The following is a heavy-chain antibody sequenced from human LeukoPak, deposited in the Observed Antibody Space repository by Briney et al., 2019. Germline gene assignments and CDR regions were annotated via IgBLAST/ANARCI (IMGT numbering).Heavy chain of an antibody. J-gene: IGHJ4*02. Sequence: GESLKISCKGSGYSFTSYWIGWVRQMSGKGLEWMGIIYPGDSDTRYSPSFQGQVTISADKSISTAYLQWSSLKASDTAMYYCARLTKYCSGATCYQKYYFDYWGQGTLVTVPS. CDR3: ARLTKYCSGATCYQKYYFDY. D-gene: IGHD2-15*01. V-gene: IGHV5-51*01. CDR1: GYSFTSYW. CDR2: IYPGDSDT.